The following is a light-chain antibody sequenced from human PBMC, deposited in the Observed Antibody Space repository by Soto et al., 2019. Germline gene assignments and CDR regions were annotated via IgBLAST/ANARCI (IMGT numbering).Light chain of an antibody. CDR3: QQYSNLPPYT. J-gene: IGKJ2*01. Sequence: EIVLTQSPATLSVSPGERATLSCRASQNVGTDLAWYQQRPGQAPRLLIYGASTRATGVPGRISGSGSGTEFTLTISSLQSEDFAIYSCQQYSNLPPYTFGQGTTLEI. CDR1: QNVGTD. V-gene: IGKV3-15*01. CDR2: GAS.